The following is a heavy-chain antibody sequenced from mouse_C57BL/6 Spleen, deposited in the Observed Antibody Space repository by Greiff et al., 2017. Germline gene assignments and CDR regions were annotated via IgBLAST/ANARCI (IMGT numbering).Heavy chain of an antibody. V-gene: IGHV1-63*01. CDR3: ARSRVLGFDY. Sequence: VKVVESGAELVRPGTSVKMSCKASGYTFTNYWIGWAKQRPGHGLEWIGDIYPGGGYTNYNEKFKGKATLTADKSSSTAYMQFSSLTSEDSAIYYCARSRVLGFDYWGQGTTLTVSS. J-gene: IGHJ2*01. D-gene: IGHD1-1*01. CDR2: IYPGGGYT. CDR1: GYTFTNYW.